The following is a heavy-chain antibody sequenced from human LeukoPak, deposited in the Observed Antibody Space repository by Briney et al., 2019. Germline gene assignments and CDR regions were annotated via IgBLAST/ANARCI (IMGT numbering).Heavy chain of an antibody. Sequence: PGGSLRLSCAASGFTFSRYWMSWVRQAPGKGLEWVAIIWYEADKEFYGDSVKGRFTISRDNSHNTLYLQMNSLRVEDTAVYYCEKYSYGGSPYFDYWGQGTLVTVSS. CDR2: IWYEADKE. CDR3: EKYSYGGSPYFDY. D-gene: IGHD5-18*01. J-gene: IGHJ4*02. V-gene: IGHV3-33*03. CDR1: GFTFSRYW.